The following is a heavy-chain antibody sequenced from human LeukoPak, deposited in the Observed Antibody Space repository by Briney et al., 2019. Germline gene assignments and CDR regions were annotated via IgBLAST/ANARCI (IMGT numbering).Heavy chain of an antibody. Sequence: SHTLSLTCTVSGGPFSSGGYAWSWIRQPSGKGLEWIGYIYHSGSTFYNPSLKSRVTLSVDRSKNQFSLKLSSVTAADTAVYYCARAILNYYYYGIDVWGKGTTVTVSS. V-gene: IGHV4-30-2*01. CDR2: IYHSGST. CDR3: ARAILNYYYYGIDV. J-gene: IGHJ6*04. CDR1: GGPFSSGGYA.